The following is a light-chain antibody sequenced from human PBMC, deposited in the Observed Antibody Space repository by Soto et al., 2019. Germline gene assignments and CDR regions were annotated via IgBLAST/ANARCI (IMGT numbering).Light chain of an antibody. CDR3: QSYDSSLSGPSFV. Sequence: QSVLTQPPSVSGAPGQRVTISCTGSSSNIGAGYEVHWYQQLPGTAPKLLIYGNTNRPSGVPDRFSGSKSGTSASLAITGLQAEDEADYYCQSYDSSLSGPSFVFGTGTKVTVL. CDR1: SSNIGAGYE. V-gene: IGLV1-40*01. CDR2: GNT. J-gene: IGLJ1*01.